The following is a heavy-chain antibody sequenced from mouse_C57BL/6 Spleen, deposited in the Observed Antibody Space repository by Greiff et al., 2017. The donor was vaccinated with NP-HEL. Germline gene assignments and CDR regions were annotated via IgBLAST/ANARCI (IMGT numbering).Heavy chain of an antibody. J-gene: IGHJ2*01. CDR3: ARDRGGSSFY. D-gene: IGHD1-1*01. CDR2: ISYDGSN. CDR1: GYSITSGYY. Sequence: VQLQQSGPGLVKPSQSLSLTCSVTGYSITSGYYWNWIRQFPGNKLEWMGYISYDGSNNYNPSLKNRISITRDTSKNQFFLKLNSVTTEDTATYYCARDRGGSSFYWGQGTTLTVSS. V-gene: IGHV3-6*01.